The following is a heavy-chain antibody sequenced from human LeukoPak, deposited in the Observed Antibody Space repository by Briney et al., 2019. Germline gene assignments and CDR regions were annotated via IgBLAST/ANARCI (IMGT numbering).Heavy chain of an antibody. CDR3: ARDGAPITIFGVAYNWFDP. J-gene: IGHJ5*02. Sequence: SLKVSXKASGYTFTGSYIHWMRQAPGQGLEWMGGIIPIFGTANYAQKFQGRVTITTDESTGTAYMELSSLRSEDTAVYYCARDGAPITIFGVAYNWFDPWGQGTLVTVSS. V-gene: IGHV1-69*05. CDR1: GYTFTGSY. D-gene: IGHD3-3*01. CDR2: IIPIFGTA.